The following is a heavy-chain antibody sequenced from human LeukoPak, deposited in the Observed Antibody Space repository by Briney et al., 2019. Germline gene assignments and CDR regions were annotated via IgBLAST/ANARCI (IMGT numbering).Heavy chain of an antibody. D-gene: IGHD1-26*01. CDR2: IYYSGST. J-gene: IGHJ4*02. Sequence: SETLSLTCTVSGGSISSSSYYWGWIRQPPGKGLEWIGSIYYSGSTYYNPSLKSRVTISVDTSKNQFSLKLSSVTAADTAVYYCAREGVSGIYTFDYWGQGTLVTVSS. V-gene: IGHV4-39*07. CDR3: AREGVSGIYTFDY. CDR1: GGSISSSSYY.